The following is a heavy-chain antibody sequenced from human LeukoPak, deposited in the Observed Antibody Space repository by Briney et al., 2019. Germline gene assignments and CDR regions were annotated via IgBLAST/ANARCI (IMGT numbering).Heavy chain of an antibody. V-gene: IGHV3-7*01. CDR2: IKQDGSEK. CDR3: ATEGRSTTPGY. Sequence: GGSLRLSCAASGFRFSNYWMSWVRQAPGKGLEWVGNIKQDGSEKFYVDSVEGRFTISRDNAKNSLYLQMNSLRAEDTSVYYCATEGRSTTPGYWGQGTLVIVSS. D-gene: IGHD6-13*01. J-gene: IGHJ4*02. CDR1: GFRFSNYW.